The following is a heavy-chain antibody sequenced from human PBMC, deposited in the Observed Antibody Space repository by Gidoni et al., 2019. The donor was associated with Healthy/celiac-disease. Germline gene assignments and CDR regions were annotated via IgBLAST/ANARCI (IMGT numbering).Heavy chain of an antibody. V-gene: IGHV3-30*18. D-gene: IGHD4-17*01. J-gene: IGHJ4*02. CDR2: ISYDGSNK. CDR3: AKPPDGDYVFDY. Sequence: QVQLVESGGGVVQPGRSLRLSCAASGFTFSSYGMHWVRQAPGKGLEWVAVISYDGSNKYYADSVKGRFTISRDNSKNTLYLQMNSLRAEDTAVYYCAKPPDGDYVFDYWGQGTLVTVSS. CDR1: GFTFSSYG.